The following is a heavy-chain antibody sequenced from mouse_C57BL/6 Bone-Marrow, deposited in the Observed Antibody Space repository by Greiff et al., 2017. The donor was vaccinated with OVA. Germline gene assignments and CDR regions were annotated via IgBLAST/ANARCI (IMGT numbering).Heavy chain of an antibody. CDR2: INPSNGGT. D-gene: IGHD6-1*01. V-gene: IGHV1-53*01. Sequence: QVQLQQPGTELVKPGASVKLSCKASGYTFTSYWMHWVKQRPGQGLEWIGNINPSNGGTNYNEKFKSKATLTVDKSSSTAYMQLSSLTSEDSAVYYSARGGSSDNGWSFDVWGTGTTVTVSS. CDR1: GYTFTSYW. J-gene: IGHJ1*03. CDR3: ARGGSSDNGWSFDV.